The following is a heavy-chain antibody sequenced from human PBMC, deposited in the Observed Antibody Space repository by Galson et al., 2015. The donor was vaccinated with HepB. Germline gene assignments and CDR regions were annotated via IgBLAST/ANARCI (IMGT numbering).Heavy chain of an antibody. D-gene: IGHD2-15*01. CDR3: ARGVYCGGGNCHSQYYYGMDV. CDR2: INPYSGGT. J-gene: IGHJ6*02. Sequence: SVKVSCKTSGYIFTGYYIHWVRQAPGQGLEWMGWINPYSGGTNFAQKFQGSVTMTRDTSISTAYMDLSSLRSDDTAVYYCARGVYCGGGNCHSQYYYGMDVWGQGTTVTVSS. CDR1: GYIFTGYY. V-gene: IGHV1-2*02.